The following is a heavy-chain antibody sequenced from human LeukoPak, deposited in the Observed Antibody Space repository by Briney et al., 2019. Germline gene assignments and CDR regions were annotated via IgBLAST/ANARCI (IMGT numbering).Heavy chain of an antibody. CDR3: ARVVITMVRGVIIEAPRFDY. J-gene: IGHJ4*02. CDR1: GGSFSGYY. Sequence: SETLSLTCAVYGGSFSGYYWSWIRQPPGKGLEWIGEINHSGSTNYNPSLKSRVTISVDTSKNQFSLKLSSVTAADTAVYYCARVVITMVRGVIIEAPRFDYWGQGTLVTVSS. CDR2: INHSGST. V-gene: IGHV4-34*01. D-gene: IGHD3-10*01.